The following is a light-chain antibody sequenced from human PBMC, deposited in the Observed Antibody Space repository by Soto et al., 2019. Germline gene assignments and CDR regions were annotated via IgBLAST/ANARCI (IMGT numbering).Light chain of an antibody. CDR3: QQSYSSPRT. CDR1: QSISSY. Sequence: DIHMTQSPSSLSASVGHGVTITCRASQSISSYLNWYQQKQGKAPKLLIYAASSLQSGVPSRFSGSGYGTDFNLTISSLQTEDFATYYCQQSYSSPRTFGQGTKVDIK. V-gene: IGKV1-39*01. J-gene: IGKJ1*01. CDR2: AAS.